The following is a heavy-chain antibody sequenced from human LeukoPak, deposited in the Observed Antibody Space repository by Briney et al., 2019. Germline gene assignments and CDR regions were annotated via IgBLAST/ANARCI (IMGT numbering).Heavy chain of an antibody. Sequence: ASVKVSCKVSGYTLTELSMHWVRQAPGKGLEWMGGFDPEDGETIYAQKFQGRVTMTEDTSTDTAYMELSSLRSEDTAVYYCAIPAYCSSTSCYHSNWFDPWGQGTLVTVSS. CDR2: FDPEDGET. CDR1: GYTLTELS. V-gene: IGHV1-24*01. J-gene: IGHJ5*02. D-gene: IGHD2-2*01. CDR3: AIPAYCSSTSCYHSNWFDP.